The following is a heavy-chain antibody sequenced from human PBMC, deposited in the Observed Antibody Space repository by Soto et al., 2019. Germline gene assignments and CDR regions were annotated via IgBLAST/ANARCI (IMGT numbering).Heavy chain of an antibody. V-gene: IGHV4-39*01. CDR3: ARHGARWGLDYGDYVGHLHWYFDL. J-gene: IGHJ2*01. CDR2: IYYSGST. CDR1: GGSISSSSYY. D-gene: IGHD4-17*01. Sequence: QLQLQESGPGLVKPSETLSLTCTVSGGSISSSSYYWGWIRQPPGKGLEWIGSIYYSGSTYYNPSLKSRLTISVATSKNQFSLKLSSVTAADTAVYYCARHGARWGLDYGDYVGHLHWYFDLWGRGTLVTVSS.